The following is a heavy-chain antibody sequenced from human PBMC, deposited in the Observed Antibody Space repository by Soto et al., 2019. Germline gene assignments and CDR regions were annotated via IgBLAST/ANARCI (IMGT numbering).Heavy chain of an antibody. V-gene: IGHV4-34*01. Sequence: PEKLSLTYSVYGGSFSGYYWSWIRQPPGKGLEWIGEINHSGSTNYNPPLKSRVTISVDTSKNQFSLKLSSVTAADTAVYYWARVESPSLGIALDRERFPFGGQWTT. D-gene: IGHD6-13*01. J-gene: IGHJ6*02. CDR2: INHSGST. CDR1: GGSFSGYY. CDR3: ARVESPSLGIALDRERFPF.